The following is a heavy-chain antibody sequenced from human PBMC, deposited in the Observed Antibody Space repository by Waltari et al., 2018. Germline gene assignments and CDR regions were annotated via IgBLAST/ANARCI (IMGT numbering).Heavy chain of an antibody. CDR1: GFTFSSHW. CDR2: INEDEPGK. V-gene: IGHV3-7*01. CDR3: TRGMGIYTNYAAY. J-gene: IGHJ4*02. D-gene: IGHD4-4*01. Sequence: EVQLVESGGGLVQPGGSLRLSCVASGFTFSSHWISWLRQAPGKGLGWVANINEDEPGKFDADSVKGRCTISRDNAKNSVYLQMNSLRVEDTAYYYCTRGMGIYTNYAAYWGQGTLVTVSS.